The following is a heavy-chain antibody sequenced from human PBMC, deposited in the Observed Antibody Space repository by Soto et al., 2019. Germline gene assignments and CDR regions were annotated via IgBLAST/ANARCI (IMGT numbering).Heavy chain of an antibody. J-gene: IGHJ6*02. CDR2: INPSGGST. Sequence: GASVKVSCKASGYTFTSYYMHWVRQAPGQGLEWMGIINPSGGSTSYAQKFQGRVTMTRDTSTSTVYMELSSLRSEDTAVYYCARGDCGGDCKDYYGMDVWGQGXTVTVYS. D-gene: IGHD2-21*02. CDR1: GYTFTSYY. CDR3: ARGDCGGDCKDYYGMDV. V-gene: IGHV1-46*01.